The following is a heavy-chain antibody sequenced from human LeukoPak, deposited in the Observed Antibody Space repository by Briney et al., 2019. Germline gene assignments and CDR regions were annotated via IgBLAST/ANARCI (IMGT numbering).Heavy chain of an antibody. CDR3: ARHLGYCNSASCQGYFDY. CDR2: IYPGDSDT. V-gene: IGHV5-51*01. D-gene: IGHD2-2*01. CDR1: GYSFTSYW. J-gene: IGHJ4*02. Sequence: GESLKISCKGSGYSFTSYWIGWVRQMPGKGLEWMGIIYPGDSDTRYSPSFQGQVTISADKSISTAYLQWSSLKASDTAMYYCARHLGYCNSASCQGYFDYWGQGSLVTVSS.